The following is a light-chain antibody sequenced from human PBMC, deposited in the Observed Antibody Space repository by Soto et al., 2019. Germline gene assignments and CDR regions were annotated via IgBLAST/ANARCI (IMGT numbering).Light chain of an antibody. CDR2: DAS. J-gene: IGKJ4*01. V-gene: IGKV3-11*01. CDR3: QQHSNWPLT. CDR1: QSVSSY. Sequence: EIVLTQSPSTLSLSPGERATLSCRASQSVSSYFAWYQQKPGQAPRLLIYDASNRDPGIPARFSGSGSGTDFTITISSLEPEDFAVYYCQQHSNWPLTFGGGTKVEIK.